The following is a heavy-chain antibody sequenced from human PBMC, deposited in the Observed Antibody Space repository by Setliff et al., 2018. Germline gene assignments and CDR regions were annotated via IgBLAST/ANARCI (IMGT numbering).Heavy chain of an antibody. J-gene: IGHJ4*02. CDR2: VDHSGNT. CDR3: ARRDSTGYYGYSFDF. V-gene: IGHV4-34*01. D-gene: IGHD3-22*01. Sequence: PSETLSLTCAVYGGSFSHYYWGWIRQSPGKGLDWIGTVDHSGNTFYNPSLKSRVTISVAPSENQVSLKLTSVSAADTAFYYCARRDSTGYYGYSFDFWGQGTLVTVSS. CDR1: GGSFSHYY.